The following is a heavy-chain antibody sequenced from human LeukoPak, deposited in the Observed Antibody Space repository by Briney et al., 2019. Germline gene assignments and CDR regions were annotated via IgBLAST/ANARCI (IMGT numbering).Heavy chain of an antibody. Sequence: GASVKVSCKASGYTFTSYGISWVRQAPGQGLEWMGWISAYNGNTNYAQKLQGRVTMTTDTSTSTAYVELRSLRSDDTAVYYCARNYDILTLGDYWGQGTLVTVSS. J-gene: IGHJ4*02. D-gene: IGHD3-9*01. CDR1: GYTFTSYG. CDR3: ARNYDILTLGDY. CDR2: ISAYNGNT. V-gene: IGHV1-18*01.